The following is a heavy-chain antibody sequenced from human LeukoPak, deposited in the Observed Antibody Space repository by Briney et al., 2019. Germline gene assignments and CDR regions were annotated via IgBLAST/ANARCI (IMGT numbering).Heavy chain of an antibody. J-gene: IGHJ4*02. CDR1: GFTFSSYA. CDR3: AKDSPEIYGDYPWFDY. V-gene: IGHV3-23*01. Sequence: GGSLRLSCAASGFTFSSYAMSWVRQAPGKGLEWVSAICGSGGSTYYADSVKGRFTISRDNSKNTLYLQMNSLRAEDTAVYYCAKDSPEIYGDYPWFDYWGQGTLVTVSS. CDR2: ICGSGGST. D-gene: IGHD4-17*01.